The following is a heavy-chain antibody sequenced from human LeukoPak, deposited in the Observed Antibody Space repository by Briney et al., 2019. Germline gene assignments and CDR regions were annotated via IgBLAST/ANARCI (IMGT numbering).Heavy chain of an antibody. CDR2: ISNSGGTT. V-gene: IGHV3-23*01. CDR1: GFTFSSYA. J-gene: IGHJ3*02. Sequence: GGSLRLSCAASGFTFSSYAMSWVRQAPGKGLEWVSTISNSGGTTYYADSVKGRFTISRDNSKNPLYLQMNSLRAEDTAVYYCAKDLPYCGGDCYYDAFDIWGQGTMVTVSS. D-gene: IGHD2-21*01. CDR3: AKDLPYCGGDCYYDAFDI.